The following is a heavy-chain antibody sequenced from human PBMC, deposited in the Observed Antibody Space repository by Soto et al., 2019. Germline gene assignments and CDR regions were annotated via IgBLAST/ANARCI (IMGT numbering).Heavy chain of an antibody. CDR1: GGSVSSGSYY. J-gene: IGHJ4*02. Sequence: PSETLSLTCTVSGGSVSSGSYYWSWIRQPPGKGLEWIGYIYYSGSTNYNPSLKSRVTISVDTSKNQFSLKLSSVTAADTAVYYCARTTDSSSWYQRRQWLAYWGQGTLVTVSS. D-gene: IGHD6-13*01. CDR2: IYYSGST. V-gene: IGHV4-61*01. CDR3: ARTTDSSSWYQRRQWLAY.